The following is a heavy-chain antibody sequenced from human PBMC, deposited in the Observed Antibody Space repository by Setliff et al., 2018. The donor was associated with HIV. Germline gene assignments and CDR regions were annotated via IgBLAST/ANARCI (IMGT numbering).Heavy chain of an antibody. J-gene: IGHJ4*02. CDR1: GGSISTYY. V-gene: IGHV4-59*08. CDR3: ARTQQTYYYDSSGYYFDY. Sequence: SETLSLTCTVSGGSISTYYWSWIRQPPGKGLEWIGYIFYSGSTNYNPSLKSRVTISVDTSKNRFSLKLSSVTAADTAVYYCARTQQTYYYDSSGYYFDYWGQGTLVTVSS. D-gene: IGHD3-22*01. CDR2: IFYSGST.